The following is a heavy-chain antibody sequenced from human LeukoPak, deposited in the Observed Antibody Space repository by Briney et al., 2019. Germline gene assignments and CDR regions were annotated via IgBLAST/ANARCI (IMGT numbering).Heavy chain of an antibody. Sequence: SETLSLTCTVSGGSISSYYWSWIRQPPGKGLEWIGYIYYSGSTNYNPSLKSRVTISVDRSKNQFSLKLSSVTAADTAVYYRASLRMVRGVIISSPYGMDVWGQGTTVTVSS. D-gene: IGHD3-10*01. CDR1: GGSISSYY. CDR2: IYYSGST. J-gene: IGHJ6*02. V-gene: IGHV4-59*12. CDR3: ASLRMVRGVIISSPYGMDV.